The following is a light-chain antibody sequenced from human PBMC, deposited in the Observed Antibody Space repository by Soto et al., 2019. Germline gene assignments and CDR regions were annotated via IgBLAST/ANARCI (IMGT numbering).Light chain of an antibody. CDR1: QAVSTW. CDR2: ATS. J-gene: IGKJ5*01. V-gene: IGKV1-12*01. Sequence: DIQMTQSPSFVSASLVDRVTITCRASQAVSTWLAWYQQKPGDAPKLLIYATSTLQSGVPSRFSGSGSGTDFTLTISSLQPEDFATYYCQQSYSTPHTFGQGTRLEIK. CDR3: QQSYSTPHT.